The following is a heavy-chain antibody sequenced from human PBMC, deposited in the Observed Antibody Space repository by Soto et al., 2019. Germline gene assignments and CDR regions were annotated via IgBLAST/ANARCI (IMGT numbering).Heavy chain of an antibody. D-gene: IGHD6-13*01. V-gene: IGHV1-69*13. CDR3: ARDSGAKLSSS. Sequence: GPSVKVSCKASGGTFSSYRINWVRQAPGQGLEWVGGIVPIYRTADYAQKFQGRVTITADESARTAYLEVRSLKSQDTAVYYCARDSGAKLSSSWGQGTLVTVSS. CDR2: IVPIYRTA. CDR1: GGTFSSYR. J-gene: IGHJ4*02.